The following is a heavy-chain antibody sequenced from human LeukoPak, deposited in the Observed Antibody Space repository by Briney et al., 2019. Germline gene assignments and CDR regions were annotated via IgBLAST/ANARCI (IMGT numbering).Heavy chain of an antibody. CDR2: ISYDGNSK. CDR3: ARAMVVVVPAAM. J-gene: IGHJ4*02. V-gene: IGHV3-30-3*01. CDR1: GLTFSNYA. Sequence: GGSLRLSCAASGLTFSNYAMHWVRQAPGKGLAWVAVISYDGNSKSYANSVKGRFTISRDNSKNTLYLQMNSLRPEDTAVYYCARAMVVVVPAAMWGQGTLVTVSS. D-gene: IGHD2-2*01.